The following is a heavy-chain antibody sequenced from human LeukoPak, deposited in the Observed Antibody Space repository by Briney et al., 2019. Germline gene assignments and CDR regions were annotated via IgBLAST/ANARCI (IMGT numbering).Heavy chain of an antibody. J-gene: IGHJ4*02. V-gene: IGHV3-21*01. CDR3: ARDMPQTAAGDFDY. D-gene: IGHD6-13*01. Sequence: PGGSLRLSCAASGFTFSSYSMNWVRQAPGKGLEWVSSISSSSSYIYYADSVKGRFTISRDNAKNSLYLQMNSLRAEDTAVYYCARDMPQTAAGDFDYWGQGTLVTVSS. CDR2: ISSSSSYI. CDR1: GFTFSSYS.